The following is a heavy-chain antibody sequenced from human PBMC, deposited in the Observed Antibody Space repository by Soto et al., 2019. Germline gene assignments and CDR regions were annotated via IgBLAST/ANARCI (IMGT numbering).Heavy chain of an antibody. CDR2: ISVSGGRT. D-gene: IGHD3-16*01. Sequence: EVQLLESGGGLVQPGGSLRLSCAASGFTFSSYAMSWVRQAPGKGLAWVSGISVSGGRTYYADSVKGRFTISRDNSKNTLYLQMNSLTAEDTAVYYCASNTRYDPPDYWGQGTLVTVSS. CDR3: ASNTRYDPPDY. J-gene: IGHJ4*02. V-gene: IGHV3-23*01. CDR1: GFTFSSYA.